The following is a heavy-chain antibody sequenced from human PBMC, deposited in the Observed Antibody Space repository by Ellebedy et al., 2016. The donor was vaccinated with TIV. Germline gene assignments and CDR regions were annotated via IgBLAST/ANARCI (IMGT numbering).Heavy chain of an antibody. J-gene: IGHJ4*02. CDR3: AKGRGGGSDSSAPRYYFDS. CDR2: ISHTGTRT. V-gene: IGHV3-23*01. Sequence: GESLKISCGASGFTFSSYTMSWVRQAPGKGLEWVSTISHTGTRTYYANSVEGRFIISRDNSKRTLYLQMNSLRAEDTAVYYCAKGRGGGSDSSAPRYYFDSWGLGTLVTVSS. D-gene: IGHD6-19*01. CDR1: GFTFSSYT.